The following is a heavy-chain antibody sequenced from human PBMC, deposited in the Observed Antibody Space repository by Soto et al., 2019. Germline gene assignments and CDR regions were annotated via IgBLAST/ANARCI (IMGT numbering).Heavy chain of an antibody. J-gene: IGHJ5*02. Sequence: SVKVSCKASGYTFTGYYMHWVRQAPGQGLELLGMIIPILGIANYAQKFQGRVTITADKSMSTAYMELSSLRSEDTAVYYCARERDYDILTGPKSAWGQGTLVTVSS. V-gene: IGHV1-69*04. D-gene: IGHD3-9*01. CDR3: ARERDYDILTGPKSA. CDR1: GYTFTGYY. CDR2: IIPILGIA.